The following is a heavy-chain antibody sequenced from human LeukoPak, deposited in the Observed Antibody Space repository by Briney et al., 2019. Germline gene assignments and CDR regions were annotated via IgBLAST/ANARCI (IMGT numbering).Heavy chain of an antibody. D-gene: IGHD6-19*01. CDR2: IHSTSNYI. CDR1: GFSFSTYN. CDR3: SSPRERNGWFYFDH. V-gene: IGHV3-21*01. Sequence: GGSLRLSCAASGFSFSTYNMYWVRQAPGKGLELVSSIHSTSNYIYYADSVKGRFTISRDNAKNSLYLQMDSLRAEDTAIYYCSSPRERNGWFYFDHWGQGTLVTVSS. J-gene: IGHJ4*02.